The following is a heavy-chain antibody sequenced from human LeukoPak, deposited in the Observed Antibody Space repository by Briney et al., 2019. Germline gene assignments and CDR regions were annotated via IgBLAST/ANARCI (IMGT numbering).Heavy chain of an antibody. D-gene: IGHD5-24*01. Sequence: GGSLRLSCAASGFTFSSYSMNWVRQAPGKGLEWVSSISSSSSYIYYADSVKGRLTISRDNAKNSLYLQMNSLRAEDTAVYYCAGVRDGYNKAAFDIWGQGTMVTVSS. V-gene: IGHV3-21*01. J-gene: IGHJ3*02. CDR2: ISSSSSYI. CDR1: GFTFSSYS. CDR3: AGVRDGYNKAAFDI.